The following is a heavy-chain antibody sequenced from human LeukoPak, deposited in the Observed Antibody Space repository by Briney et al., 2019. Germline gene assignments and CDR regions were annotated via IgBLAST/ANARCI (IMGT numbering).Heavy chain of an antibody. CDR1: GYSISNGYY. V-gene: IGHV3-23*01. D-gene: IGHD6-13*01. CDR2: ISGSGGST. CDR3: APHLAAAGGY. J-gene: IGHJ4*02. Sequence: ETLSLTCTVSGYSISNGYYWGWIRQPPGKGLEWVSAISGSGGSTYYADSVKGRFTISRDNSKNTLYLQMNSLRAEDTAVYYCAPHLAAAGGYWGQGTLVTVSS.